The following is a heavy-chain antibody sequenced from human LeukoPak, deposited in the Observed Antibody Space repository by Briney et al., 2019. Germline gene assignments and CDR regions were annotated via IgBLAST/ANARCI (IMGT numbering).Heavy chain of an antibody. CDR2: IVVGSGNT. J-gene: IGHJ4*02. D-gene: IGHD5-24*01. CDR3: ARSSLGELEMATICHYFDY. Sequence: SVKVSCKASGFTFTSSAVQWVRQARGQRLEWIGWIVVGSGNTNYAQKFQGRVTITADKSTSTAYMELSSLRSEDTAVYYCARSSLGELEMATICHYFDYWGQGTLVTVSS. CDR1: GFTFTSSA. V-gene: IGHV1-58*01.